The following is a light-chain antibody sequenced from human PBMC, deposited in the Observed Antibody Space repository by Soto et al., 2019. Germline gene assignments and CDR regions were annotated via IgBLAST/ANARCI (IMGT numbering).Light chain of an antibody. V-gene: IGLV4-69*01. CDR1: SGHSSYA. CDR3: QTWATGIHDV. CDR2: LNSDGSH. Sequence: QLVLTQSPSASASLGASVKLTCTLSSGHSSYAIAWHQQQPEKGPRYLMKLNSDGSHSKGDGIPDRFSGSSSGAERYLTISSLQSEDEADYYCQTWATGIHDVFGTGTQLTVL. J-gene: IGLJ1*01.